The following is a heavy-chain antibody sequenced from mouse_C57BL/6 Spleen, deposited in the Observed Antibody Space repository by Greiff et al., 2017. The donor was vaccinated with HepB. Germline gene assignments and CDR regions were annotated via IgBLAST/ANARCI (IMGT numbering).Heavy chain of an antibody. Sequence: EVHLVESGGGLVKPGGSLKLSCAASGFTFSDYGMHWVRQAPEKGLEWVAYISSGSSTIYYADTVKGRFTISRDNAKNTLFMQMNSLRSEDTALYDCASLYDGSYYYDMDYWGQGTSVTVSS. J-gene: IGHJ4*01. CDR3: ASLYDGSYYYDMDY. V-gene: IGHV5-17*01. CDR2: ISSGSSTI. CDR1: GFTFSDYG. D-gene: IGHD2-3*01.